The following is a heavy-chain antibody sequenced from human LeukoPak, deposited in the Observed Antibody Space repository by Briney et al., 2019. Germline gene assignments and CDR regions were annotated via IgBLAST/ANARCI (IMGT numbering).Heavy chain of an antibody. J-gene: IGHJ4*02. D-gene: IGHD3-10*01. CDR1: GYTFTGYY. CDR2: INPNSGGT. CDR3: ARDRVTMVRGVIGDY. V-gene: IGHV1-2*02. Sequence: GASVKVPCKASGYTFTGYYMHWVRQAPGQGLEWMGWINPNSGGTNYAQKFQGRVTMTRDTSISTAYMELSRLRSDDTAVYYCARDRVTMVRGVIGDYWGQGTLVTVSS.